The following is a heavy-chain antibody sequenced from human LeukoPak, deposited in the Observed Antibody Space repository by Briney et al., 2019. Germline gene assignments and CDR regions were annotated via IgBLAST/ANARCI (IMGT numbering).Heavy chain of an antibody. D-gene: IGHD7-27*01. J-gene: IGHJ5*02. CDR1: GGSISSYY. V-gene: IGHV4-59*01. Sequence: KPSETLSLTRTVSGGSISSYYWSWIRQPPGKGLEWIGYIYYTGSTNYNPSLRSRVAISVDTSKNQFSLKLSSVTAADTAAYYCARATTGEPYSWFDPWGQGTLVTVSS. CDR3: ARATTGEPYSWFDP. CDR2: IYYTGST.